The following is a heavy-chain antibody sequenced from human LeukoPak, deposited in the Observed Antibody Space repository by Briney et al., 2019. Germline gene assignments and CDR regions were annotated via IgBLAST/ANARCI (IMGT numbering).Heavy chain of an antibody. Sequence: PGGSLRLSCAASGFTFSSYGMHRVRQAPGKGLEWVAVISYDGSNKYYADSVKGRFTISRDNSKNTLYLQMNSLRAEDTAVYYCAKDRPFRDGYNSELDYWGQGTLVTVSS. D-gene: IGHD5-24*01. V-gene: IGHV3-30*18. J-gene: IGHJ4*02. CDR2: ISYDGSNK. CDR1: GFTFSSYG. CDR3: AKDRPFRDGYNSELDY.